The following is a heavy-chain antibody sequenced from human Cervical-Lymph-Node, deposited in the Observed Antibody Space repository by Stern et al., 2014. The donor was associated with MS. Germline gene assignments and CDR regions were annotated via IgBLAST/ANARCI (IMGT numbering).Heavy chain of an antibody. CDR2: VYYSGRT. J-gene: IGHJ4*02. D-gene: IGHD1-26*01. CDR1: GGSISSGSFY. Sequence: QVQLVESGPGLVKPSETLSLSCTVSGGSISSGSFYWGWIRQPPGKGLEWIGTVYYSGRTYYNLFLKSRVTISVDTSNTQSSQTQNSVTAADTAVYYCARLEYTTSYYSHYFDYWGQGALVTVSS. CDR3: ARLEYTTSYYSHYFDY. V-gene: IGHV4-39*01.